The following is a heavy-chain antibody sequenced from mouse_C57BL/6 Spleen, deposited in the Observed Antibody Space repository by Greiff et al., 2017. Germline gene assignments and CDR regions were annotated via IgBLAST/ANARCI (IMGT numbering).Heavy chain of an antibody. CDR3: AKSSNYYGSSYYAY. CDR1: GYTFTSYW. CDR2: IDPSDSYT. J-gene: IGHJ3*01. D-gene: IGHD1-1*01. V-gene: IGHV1-59*01. Sequence: QVQLQQPGAELVRPGTSVKLSCKASGYTFTSYWMHWVKQRPGQGLEWIGVIDPSDSYTNYNQKFKGKATLTVDTSSSTAYMQLSSLTSEDSAVYYCAKSSNYYGSSYYAYWGQGTLVTVSA.